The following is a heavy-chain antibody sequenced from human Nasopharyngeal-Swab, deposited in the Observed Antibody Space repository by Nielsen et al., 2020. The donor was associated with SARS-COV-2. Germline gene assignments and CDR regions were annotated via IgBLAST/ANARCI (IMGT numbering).Heavy chain of an antibody. CDR1: GFTFSSYG. Sequence: GGSLRLSCAASGFTFSSYGVSWVRQAPGKGLEWVSIIFSTGSPIYYADSVKGRFTISRDNSRNTLYLQMNSLRAEDTAVYYCAKMARTMTKYYFDYWDQGALVTVSS. CDR3: AKMARTMTKYYFDY. D-gene: IGHD4-17*01. J-gene: IGHJ4*02. V-gene: IGHV3-23*03. CDR2: IFSTGSPI.